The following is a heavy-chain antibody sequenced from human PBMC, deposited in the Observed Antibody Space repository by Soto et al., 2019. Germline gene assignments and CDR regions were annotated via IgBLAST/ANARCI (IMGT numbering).Heavy chain of an antibody. V-gene: IGHV3-21*01. D-gene: IGHD2-15*01. CDR2: ISSTSTYI. CDR3: ARAPPYCSGGSCHASDY. J-gene: IGHJ4*02. CDR1: GFTFSTYS. Sequence: EVQLVESGGSLVKPGGSLRLSCAASGFTFSTYSLSWVRQAPGKGLEWVSSISSTSTYIDYADSVKGRFTISRDNAKNSLYLQMNSLRVEDTAVYYCARAPPYCSGGSCHASDYWGQGALVTVSS.